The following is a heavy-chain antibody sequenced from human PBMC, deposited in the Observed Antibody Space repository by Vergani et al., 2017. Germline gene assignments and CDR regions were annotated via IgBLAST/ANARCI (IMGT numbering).Heavy chain of an antibody. CDR1: GGSMSGYY. J-gene: IGHJ4*02. CDR3: ARSRIYDGARSPDY. V-gene: IGHV4-59*01. D-gene: IGHD4/OR15-4a*01. CDR2: VSFRGDT. Sequence: QVRPQESGPGLVKPSETLSLTCSVSGGSMSGYYWSWIRQPPGKGLEWMGYVSFRGDTLYDPSVKGRMTISLNTSSNQFSLYLTSVTAADTAVYYCARSRIYDGARSPDYWGQGTLVTVSS.